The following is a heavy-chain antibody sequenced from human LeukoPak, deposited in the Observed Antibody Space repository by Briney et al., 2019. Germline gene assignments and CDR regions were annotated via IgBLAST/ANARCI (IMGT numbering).Heavy chain of an antibody. CDR1: GYTFTNYY. V-gene: IGHV1-46*01. Sequence: GASVKVSCRASGYTFTNYYMHWVRQAPGQGLEWMGIINPSGGSTTYAQKFQDRVTMTRDMSTSTVYMELSSPRSEDTAVYHCARNRWLDCWGQGTLVTVPS. CDR3: ARNRWLDC. CDR2: INPSGGST. J-gene: IGHJ4*02. D-gene: IGHD5-24*01.